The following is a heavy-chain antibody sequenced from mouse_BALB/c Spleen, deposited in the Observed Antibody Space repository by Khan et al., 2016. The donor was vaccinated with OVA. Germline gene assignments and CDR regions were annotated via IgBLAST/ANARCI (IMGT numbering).Heavy chain of an antibody. CDR1: GYSITSDYA. Sequence: EVQLQESGPGLVKPSQSLSLTCTVSGYSITSDYAWNWIRQFPGNKLEWMGYISYSGTTSYNPSLKSRISITRDTSKNQFFLQLNSLTTEDTATYYCARRSVWGAGTTVTVSS. J-gene: IGHJ1*01. CDR3: ARRSV. CDR2: ISYSGTT. V-gene: IGHV3-2*02.